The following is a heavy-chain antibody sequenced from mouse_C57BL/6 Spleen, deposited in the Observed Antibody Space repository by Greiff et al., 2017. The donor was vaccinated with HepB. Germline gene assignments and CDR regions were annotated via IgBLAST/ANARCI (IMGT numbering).Heavy chain of an antibody. V-gene: IGHV5-4*01. CDR2: ISDGGSYT. CDR3: ARDYYGSSPLYYAMDY. J-gene: IGHJ4*01. CDR1: GFTFSSYA. Sequence: EVQRVESGGGLVKPGGSLKLSCAASGFTFSSYAMSWVRQTPEKRLEWVATISDGGSYTYYPDNVKGRFTISRDNAKNNLYLQMSHLKSEDTAMYYCARDYYGSSPLYYAMDYWGQGTSVTVSS. D-gene: IGHD1-1*01.